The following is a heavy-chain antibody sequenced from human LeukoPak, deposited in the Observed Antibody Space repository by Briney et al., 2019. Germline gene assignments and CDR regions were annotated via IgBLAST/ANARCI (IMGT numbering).Heavy chain of an antibody. CDR2: IGSGGNT. V-gene: IGHV3-23*01. Sequence: PGGSLRLSCAASGFTFSNYAMTWVRLAPEKGLEWVSSIGSGGNTYYVDSVKGRFTISRDNSKNTLYLQMNSLRDEDTAMYFCAKYFYSVDDFRPERRYFDFWGQGTLVTVSS. CDR1: GFTFSNYA. D-gene: IGHD3/OR15-3a*01. J-gene: IGHJ4*02. CDR3: AKYFYSVDDFRPERRYFDF.